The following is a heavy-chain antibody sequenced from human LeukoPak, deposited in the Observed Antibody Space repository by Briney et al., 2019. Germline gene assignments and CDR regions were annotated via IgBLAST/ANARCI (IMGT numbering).Heavy chain of an antibody. Sequence: PGGSLRLSCAASGFTFSRYWMHWVRQAPGKGLVWVSRINSDGSSTSYAGSVKGRFTISRDNAKNTLYLQMNSLRAEDTAVYYCARSFSDTAIGGWGQGTLVTVSS. CDR1: GFTFSRYW. D-gene: IGHD5-18*01. V-gene: IGHV3-74*01. CDR3: ARSFSDTAIGG. J-gene: IGHJ4*02. CDR2: INSDGSST.